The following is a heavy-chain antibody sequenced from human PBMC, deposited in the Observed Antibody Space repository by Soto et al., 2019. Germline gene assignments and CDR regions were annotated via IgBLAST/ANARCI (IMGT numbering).Heavy chain of an antibody. D-gene: IGHD4-4*01. CDR1: GGTFSSYA. CDR3: ARNLYSNLRDGGYYYYYYGMDV. Sequence: SVKVSCKASGGTFSSYAISWVRQAPGQGLEWMGGIIPIFGTANYAQKFQGRVTITADESTSTAYMELSSLRSEDTAVYYCARNLYSNLRDGGYYYYYYGMDVWGQGTTVTVSS. V-gene: IGHV1-69*13. CDR2: IIPIFGTA. J-gene: IGHJ6*02.